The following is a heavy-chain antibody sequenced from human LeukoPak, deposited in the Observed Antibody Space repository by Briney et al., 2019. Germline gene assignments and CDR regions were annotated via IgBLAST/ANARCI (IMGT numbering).Heavy chain of an antibody. D-gene: IGHD3-10*01. V-gene: IGHV3-66*01. J-gene: IGHJ6*02. Sequence: GGSLRLSCAVSGFTFSTYAMTWVRQAPGKGLEWVSVIYSGGSTYYADSVKGRFTISRDNSKNTLYLQMNSLRAEDTAVYYCARDSGGYYYYGMDVWGQGTTVTVSS. CDR2: IYSGGST. CDR3: ARDSGGYYYYGMDV. CDR1: GFTFSTYA.